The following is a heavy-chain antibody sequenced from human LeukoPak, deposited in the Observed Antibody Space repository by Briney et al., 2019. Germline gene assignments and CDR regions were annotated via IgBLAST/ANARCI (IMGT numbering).Heavy chain of an antibody. D-gene: IGHD5-12*01. V-gene: IGHV6-1*01. CDR3: ARVKWLDQINWFDT. CDR1: GDSFSSKSVA. CDR2: TYYRSRWYN. Sequence: SQTLSLTCAISGDSFSSKSVAWNWIRQSPSRGLEWLGRTYYRSRWYNDYAASVNSRIIINADTSKNQFFLQLNSVTPEDTAVYYCARVKWLDQINWFDTWGQGTLVTVSS. J-gene: IGHJ5*02.